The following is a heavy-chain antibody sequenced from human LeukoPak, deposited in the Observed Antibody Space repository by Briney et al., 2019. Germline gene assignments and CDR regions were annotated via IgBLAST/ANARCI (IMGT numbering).Heavy chain of an antibody. CDR2: INLSGGST. V-gene: IGHV1-46*01. CDR3: ARDYVDDIPMIKDY. J-gene: IGHJ4*02. D-gene: IGHD2-8*01. Sequence: ASVRVSCKASGYTFTSYHMHWVRQAPGQGLEWMGLINLSGGSTTYAQRFQGRVTLTRDTSTSTVYMELSSLRSEDTAVYYCARDYVDDIPMIKDYWGQGTLVTVSS. CDR1: GYTFTSYH.